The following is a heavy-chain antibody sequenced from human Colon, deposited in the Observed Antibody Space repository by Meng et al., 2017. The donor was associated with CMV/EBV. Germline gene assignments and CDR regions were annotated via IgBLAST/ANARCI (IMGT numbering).Heavy chain of an antibody. CDR2: IYYTGSV. CDR3: ARADPSVAMYYFDY. Sequence: SETLSLTCNVSGGSISTYYWTWIRQPPGKGLEWIGNIYYTGSVKNNPSLKSRLTISVDTAKNQFSLKLSSVTAADTAIYYCARADPSVAMYYFDYWGPGTLVTVSS. CDR1: GGSISTYY. D-gene: IGHD5-12*01. V-gene: IGHV4-59*13. J-gene: IGHJ4*02.